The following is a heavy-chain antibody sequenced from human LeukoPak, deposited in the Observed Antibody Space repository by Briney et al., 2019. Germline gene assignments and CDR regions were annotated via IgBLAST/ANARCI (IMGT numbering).Heavy chain of an antibody. CDR1: GFTVSSYA. CDR3: AQDLAYCSSTSCPP. CDR2: ISGSGGST. D-gene: IGHD2-2*01. Sequence: GGSLRLSCAASGFTVSSYAMNWVRQAPGKGLEWVSSISGSGGSTYYADSVKGRFTISRGNSKNTLYLQMNILRAEDTAIYYCAQDLAYCSSTSCPPWGQGTLVTVSS. J-gene: IGHJ5*02. V-gene: IGHV3-23*01.